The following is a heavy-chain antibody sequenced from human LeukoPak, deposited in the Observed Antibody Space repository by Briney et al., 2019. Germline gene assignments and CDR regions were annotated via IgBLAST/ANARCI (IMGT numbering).Heavy chain of an antibody. CDR2: IYNSGSTSYHSGNT. J-gene: IGHJ3*01. CDR3: ARDSSGLDAFDV. D-gene: IGHD3-22*01. Sequence: SETLSLTCTVSGGSISSYYWSWIRQPPGKGLEWIGCIYNSGSTSYHSGNTKFNPSLKSRVTLSVDTSKNQFSLKLTSVTAADTAVYYCARDSSGLDAFDVWGPGTMVTVSS. CDR1: GGSISSYY. V-gene: IGHV4-59*01.